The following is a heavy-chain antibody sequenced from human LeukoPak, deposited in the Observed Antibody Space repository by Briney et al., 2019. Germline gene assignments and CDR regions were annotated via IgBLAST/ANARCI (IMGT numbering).Heavy chain of an antibody. Sequence: SQTLSLTCTVSGGSISSGSYYWSWIRQPAGKGLEWIGRIYTSGSTNYNSSLKSRVTISVDTSKNQFSLKLSSVTAADTAVYYCARAYYDSSGYYPDAFDIWGQGTMVTVSS. J-gene: IGHJ3*02. V-gene: IGHV4-61*02. CDR2: IYTSGST. CDR3: ARAYYDSSGYYPDAFDI. CDR1: GGSISSGSYY. D-gene: IGHD3-22*01.